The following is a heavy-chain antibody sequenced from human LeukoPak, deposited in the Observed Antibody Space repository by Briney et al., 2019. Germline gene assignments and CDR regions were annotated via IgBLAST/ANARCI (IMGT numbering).Heavy chain of an antibody. CDR3: ARSPPGYSSGWYYDY. CDR1: GGTFSSYA. D-gene: IGHD6-19*01. J-gene: IGHJ4*02. V-gene: IGHV1-69*04. Sequence: SVKVSCKASGGTFSSYAISWVRQAPGQGLEWMGRIIPIFGIADYAQKFQGRVTMTTDTSTSTAYMELRSLRSDDTAVYYCARSPPGYSSGWYYDYWGQGTLVTVSS. CDR2: IIPIFGIA.